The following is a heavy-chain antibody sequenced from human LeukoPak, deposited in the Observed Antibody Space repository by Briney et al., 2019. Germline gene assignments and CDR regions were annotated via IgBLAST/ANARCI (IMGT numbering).Heavy chain of an antibody. V-gene: IGHV3-30*02. CDR1: GFSFSDSG. Sequence: GGSLRLSCAASGFSFSDSGMHWVRQAPGKGLEWVAFIRYDGSNKYYADSVKGRFTISRDDSKNTLYLQMNSLRAEDTAVYYCATDVHPGNNWFDPWGQGTLVTVSS. J-gene: IGHJ5*02. CDR3: ATDVHPGNNWFDP. D-gene: IGHD1-1*01. CDR2: IRYDGSNK.